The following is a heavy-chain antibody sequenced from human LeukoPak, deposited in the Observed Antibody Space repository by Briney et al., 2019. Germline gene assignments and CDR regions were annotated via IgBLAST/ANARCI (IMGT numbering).Heavy chain of an antibody. Sequence: ASVKVSCKVSGYTFTDYYMHWVQQAPGKGLEWMGLVDPEDGETIYAEKFQGRVTITADTSTDTAYMELSSLRSEDTAVYYCARTPTPFYSSGYWGQGTLVTVSS. V-gene: IGHV1-69-2*01. CDR2: VDPEDGET. D-gene: IGHD6-25*01. J-gene: IGHJ4*02. CDR1: GYTFTDYY. CDR3: ARTPTPFYSSGY.